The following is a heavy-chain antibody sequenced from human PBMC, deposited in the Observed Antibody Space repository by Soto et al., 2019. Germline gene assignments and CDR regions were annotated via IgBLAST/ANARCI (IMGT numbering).Heavy chain of an antibody. CDR1: GFTFRTYG. CDR3: AKGIRADSTSANFYYYSGLDV. J-gene: IGHJ6*02. CDR2: ISNTGINK. Sequence: QVQLVESGGGVVQPGRSLRLSCAASGFTFRTYGMHWVRQAPGKGLEWLAVISNTGINKYYADSVKGQFTISRDNSRATLFLQMNSLRGGDTAIYYCAKGIRADSTSANFYYYSGLDVWGQGTTVTVSS. D-gene: IGHD6-6*01. V-gene: IGHV3-30*18.